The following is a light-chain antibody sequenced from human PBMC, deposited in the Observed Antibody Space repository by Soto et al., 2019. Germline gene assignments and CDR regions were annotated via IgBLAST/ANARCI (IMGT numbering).Light chain of an antibody. J-gene: IGLJ2*01. CDR3: SSYTSTNTLVI. CDR2: GVS. CDR1: TSDVGGSDY. V-gene: IGLV2-14*01. Sequence: QSALTQPASVSGSPGQSITISCTGTTSDVGGSDYVSWYQQHPDKAPKLIIYGVSDRPSGVSNRFSGSKSGNTASLAISGLQAEDEADYYCSSYTSTNTLVIFGGGTKLTVL.